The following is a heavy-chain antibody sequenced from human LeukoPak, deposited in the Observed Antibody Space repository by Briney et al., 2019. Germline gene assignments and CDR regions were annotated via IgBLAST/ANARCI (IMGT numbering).Heavy chain of an antibody. Sequence: ASVKVSRKASGYTFTSYGISWVRQAPGQGLEWMGWISAYNGNTNYAQKLQGRVTMPTDTSTSTAYMQLQSLRSDDTAVYYCARDKGDYGSYYFDYWGQGTLVTVSS. CDR3: ARDKGDYGSYYFDY. D-gene: IGHD3-10*01. J-gene: IGHJ4*02. CDR2: ISAYNGNT. V-gene: IGHV1-18*01. CDR1: GYTFTSYG.